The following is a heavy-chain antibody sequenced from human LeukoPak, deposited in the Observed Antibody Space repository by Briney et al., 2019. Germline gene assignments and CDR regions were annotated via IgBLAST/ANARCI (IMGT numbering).Heavy chain of an antibody. CDR3: ARPGEWTHGEWFDP. CDR2: IYHSEST. V-gene: IGHV4-38-2*02. Sequence: SETLSLTCTVSGYSISSGYYWGWIRQPPGKGLEWIGSIYHSESTYYNPSLKSRVTISVDTSKNQFSLKLSSVTSADTAVYYCARPGEWTHGEWFDPWGQGTLVTVSS. CDR1: GYSISSGYY. J-gene: IGHJ5*02. D-gene: IGHD3-10*01.